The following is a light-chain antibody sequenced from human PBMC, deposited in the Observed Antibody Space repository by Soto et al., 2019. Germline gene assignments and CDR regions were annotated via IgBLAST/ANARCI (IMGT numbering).Light chain of an antibody. Sequence: ESVLTQSPDTLSLSPGERATLSCRASQSVSNYLAWYQQKPGQAPRLLIYDASSRASGIPARFSGSGSGTDFPLTISSLEPKDFAVYYCQQRSNWPPTFGQGTRLEIK. CDR3: QQRSNWPPT. CDR2: DAS. V-gene: IGKV3-11*01. J-gene: IGKJ5*01. CDR1: QSVSNY.